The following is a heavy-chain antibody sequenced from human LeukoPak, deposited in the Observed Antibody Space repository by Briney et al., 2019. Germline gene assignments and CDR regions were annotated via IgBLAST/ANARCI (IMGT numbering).Heavy chain of an antibody. J-gene: IGHJ4*02. D-gene: IGHD2-21*02. CDR2: IWYDGSNK. CDR1: GFTFSSYG. V-gene: IGHV3-33*01. CDR3: ARVLVERHIVVVTASYFDY. Sequence: PGRSLRLSCAASGFTFSSYGMHWVRQAPGKGLEWVAVIWYDGSNKYYADSVKGRFTISRDNSKNTLYLQMNSLRAEDTAVYYCARVLVERHIVVVTASYFDYWGQGTLVTVSS.